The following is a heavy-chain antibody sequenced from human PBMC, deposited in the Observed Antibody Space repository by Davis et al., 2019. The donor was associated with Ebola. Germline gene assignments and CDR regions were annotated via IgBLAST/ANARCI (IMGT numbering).Heavy chain of an antibody. D-gene: IGHD6-13*01. CDR2: ITGNGGTT. CDR1: GFTVSSNY. Sequence: PGGSLRLSCAASGFTVSSNYMSWVRQAPGMGLEWVSVITGNGGTTIYTESAKGRFTISRDNSKNTLYLQMNSLRAEDTAVYYCAKHPMSSSNHYYYYYGMDVWGQGTTVTVSS. J-gene: IGHJ6*02. CDR3: AKHPMSSSNHYYYYYGMDV. V-gene: IGHV3-23*01.